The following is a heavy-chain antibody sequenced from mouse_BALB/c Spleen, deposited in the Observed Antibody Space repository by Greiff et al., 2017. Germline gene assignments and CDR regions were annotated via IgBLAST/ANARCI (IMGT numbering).Heavy chain of an antibody. CDR3: AREGYYYRYDGFDY. Sequence: EVKVVESGGGLVQPGGSRKLSCAASGFTFSSFGMHWVRQAPEKGLEWVAYISSGSSTIYYADTVKGRFTISRDNPKNTLFLQMTSLRSEDTAMYYCAREGYYYRYDGFDYWGQGTTLTVSS. J-gene: IGHJ2*01. CDR2: ISSGSSTI. D-gene: IGHD2-14*01. CDR1: GFTFSSFG. V-gene: IGHV5-17*02.